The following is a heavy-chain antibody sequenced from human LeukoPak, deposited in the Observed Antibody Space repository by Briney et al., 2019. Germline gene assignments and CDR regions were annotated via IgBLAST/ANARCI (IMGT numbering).Heavy chain of an antibody. Sequence: PGGSLRLSCAVSGFSVSSNCVNWVRQAPGKGFEWVSMIYSSGVPDYADSVKGRFSISRDSSKSTVALQMNSLRAEDTALYYCTGGHNEFYFENWGRGTLVTVSS. V-gene: IGHV3-53*01. CDR1: GFSVSSNC. CDR3: TGGHNEFYFEN. D-gene: IGHD3-16*01. CDR2: IYSSGVP. J-gene: IGHJ4*02.